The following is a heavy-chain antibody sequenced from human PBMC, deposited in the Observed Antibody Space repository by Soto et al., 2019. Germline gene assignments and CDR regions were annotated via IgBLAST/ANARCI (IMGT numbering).Heavy chain of an antibody. CDR1: GFTFSRYE. CDR2: ISSSSSTL. Sequence: GGSLRLSCADSGFTFSRYEMNWVRQAPGKGLEWVSYISSSSSTLYYADSVKGRFTISRDNAKNSLYLQMDSLRAEDTAVYYCARGGSGSYFWYFDLWGRGTLVTVSS. J-gene: IGHJ2*01. CDR3: ARGGSGSYFWYFDL. V-gene: IGHV3-48*03. D-gene: IGHD1-26*01.